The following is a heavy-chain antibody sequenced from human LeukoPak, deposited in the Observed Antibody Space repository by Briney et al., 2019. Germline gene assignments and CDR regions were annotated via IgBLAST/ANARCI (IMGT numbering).Heavy chain of an antibody. Sequence: GESLKISCKGSGYSFTSYWIGWVRQMPGKGLEWMGIIYPGDSETRYSPSFRGQVTISADKSISTAYLQWSSLKASDTAMYYCARWDYDILIGYLNYWGQGTLVTVSS. V-gene: IGHV5-51*01. D-gene: IGHD3-9*01. CDR2: IYPGDSET. J-gene: IGHJ4*02. CDR1: GYSFTSYW. CDR3: ARWDYDILIGYLNY.